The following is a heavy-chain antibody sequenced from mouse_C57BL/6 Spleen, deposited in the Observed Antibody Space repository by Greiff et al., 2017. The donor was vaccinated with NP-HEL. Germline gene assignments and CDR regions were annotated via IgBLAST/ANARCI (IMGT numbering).Heavy chain of an antibody. V-gene: IGHV1-22*01. D-gene: IGHD2-1*01. CDR2: INPNNGGT. CDR3: ARQRAYGNYGGAMDY. J-gene: IGHJ4*01. Sequence: EVQLQQSGPELVKPGASVKMSCKASGYTFTDYNMHWVKQSHGKSLEWIGYINPNNGGTSYNQKFKGKATLTVNKSSSTAYMELRSLTSEDSAVYYCARQRAYGNYGGAMDYWGQGTSVTVSS. CDR1: GYTFTDYN.